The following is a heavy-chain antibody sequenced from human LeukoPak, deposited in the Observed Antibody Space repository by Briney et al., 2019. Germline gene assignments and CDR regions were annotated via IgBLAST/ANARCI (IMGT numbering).Heavy chain of an antibody. D-gene: IGHD3-3*02. Sequence: GASVKVSCKASGYTFISYGINWVRQAPGQGLEWMRWISAYDGNTNYAHKFQGRVTMTTDTSTRTASMELRSLRSDDTAVYYCARIRDGAFDIWGQGTMVTVSS. CDR2: ISAYDGNT. CDR1: GYTFISYG. CDR3: ARIRDGAFDI. J-gene: IGHJ3*02. V-gene: IGHV1-18*01.